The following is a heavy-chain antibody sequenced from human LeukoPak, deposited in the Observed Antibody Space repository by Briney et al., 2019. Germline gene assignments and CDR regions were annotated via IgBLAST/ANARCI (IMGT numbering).Heavy chain of an antibody. CDR3: ARDPHAGIFDS. Sequence: GGSLRLSCVTSGFTFGDFHMNWLRQAPGKGLEHVSYISSGGSTTYYAASVVCRFTISRDDAKNLLYLQMDSLRDGDTAVYYCARDPHAGIFDSWGQGTLVTVSS. CDR1: GFTFGDFH. V-gene: IGHV3-48*02. J-gene: IGHJ4*02. CDR2: ISSGGSTT.